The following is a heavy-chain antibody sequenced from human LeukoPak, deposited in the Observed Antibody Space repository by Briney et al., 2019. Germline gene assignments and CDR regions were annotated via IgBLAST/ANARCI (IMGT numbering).Heavy chain of an antibody. J-gene: IGHJ4*02. D-gene: IGHD6-19*01. CDR2: INPNTGDT. V-gene: IGHV1-2*02. Sequence: ASVKVSCKTSGYTFTGFFMHWVRQAPGQGLEWIGWINPNTGDTNYAQKFQGRVTLTRDTSMRAAYMELSSLTSDDTTLYYCTRDVPGYSSEFDFWGQGTLVTVSS. CDR3: TRDVPGYSSEFDF. CDR1: GYTFTGFF.